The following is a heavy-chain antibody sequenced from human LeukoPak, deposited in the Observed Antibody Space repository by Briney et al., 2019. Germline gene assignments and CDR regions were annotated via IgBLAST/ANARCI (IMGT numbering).Heavy chain of an antibody. CDR3: AFSPGDNWNDVHAFDI. J-gene: IGHJ3*02. Sequence: SETLSLTCTVSGYSISSGYYWGWIRQPPGKGLEWIGSIYHSGSTYYNPSLKSRVTISVDTSKNQFSLKLSSVTAADTAVYYCAFSPGDNWNDVHAFDIWGQGTMVTVSS. CDR1: GYSISSGYY. CDR2: IYHSGST. D-gene: IGHD1-20*01. V-gene: IGHV4-38-2*02.